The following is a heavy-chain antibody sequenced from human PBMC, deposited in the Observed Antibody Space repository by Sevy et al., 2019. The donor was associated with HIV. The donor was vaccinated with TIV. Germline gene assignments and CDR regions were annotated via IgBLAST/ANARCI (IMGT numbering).Heavy chain of an antibody. Sequence: GGSLRLSCVASGFTLRNYGMHWVRQAPGKGLEWVATIWNDMTNKYYADSAKGRFTISRDNSKNTLYLQMNSLRAEDTVLYYCASLPNNYYDRGGYSGDDAFDIWGQLTMVTVSS. D-gene: IGHD3-22*01. J-gene: IGHJ3*02. CDR3: ASLPNNYYDRGGYSGDDAFDI. CDR2: IWNDMTNK. CDR1: GFTLRNYG. V-gene: IGHV3-33*01.